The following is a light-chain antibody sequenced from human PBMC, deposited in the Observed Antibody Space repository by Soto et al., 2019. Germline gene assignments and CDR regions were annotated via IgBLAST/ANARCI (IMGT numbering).Light chain of an antibody. CDR2: EVT. J-gene: IGLJ7*01. V-gene: IGLV2-14*01. Sequence: QSVLTQPASVSGSPGQSITISCAGTSSDVGGYNYVSWYQQHPGKAPKLMIFEVTNRPSGVSSRFSGSKSGNTATLTISGLQAEDEADYYCCSHTSSVTWVFGGGTQLTVL. CDR1: SSDVGGYNY. CDR3: CSHTSSVTWV.